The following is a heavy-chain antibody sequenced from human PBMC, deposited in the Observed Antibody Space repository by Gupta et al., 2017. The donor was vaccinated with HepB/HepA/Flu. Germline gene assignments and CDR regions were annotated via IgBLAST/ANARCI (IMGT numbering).Heavy chain of an antibody. CDR1: GFTFSSYG. Sequence: QVQLVESGGGVVQPGRSLRLPCAASGFTFSSYGMHWVRQAPGKGLEWVAVISYDGSNKYYADSVKGRFTISRDNSKNTLYLQMNSLRAEDTAVYYCAKDYTAMDLYYFDYWGQGTLVTVSS. CDR2: ISYDGSNK. J-gene: IGHJ4*02. D-gene: IGHD5-18*01. CDR3: AKDYTAMDLYYFDY. V-gene: IGHV3-30*18.